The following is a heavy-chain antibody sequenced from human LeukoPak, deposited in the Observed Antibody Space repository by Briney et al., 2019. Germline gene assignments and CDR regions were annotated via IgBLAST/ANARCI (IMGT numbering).Heavy chain of an antibody. CDR1: GFTFSSYA. Sequence: GGTLRLSCAASGFTFSSYAMSWVRQAPGKGLEWVSAISGSGGSTYYADSVKGRFTISRDNSKNTLYLQMNSLRAEDTAVYYCAKVGYYDSSGYYRDWGQGTLVTVSS. D-gene: IGHD3-22*01. V-gene: IGHV3-23*01. CDR3: AKVGYYDSSGYYRD. J-gene: IGHJ4*02. CDR2: ISGSGGST.